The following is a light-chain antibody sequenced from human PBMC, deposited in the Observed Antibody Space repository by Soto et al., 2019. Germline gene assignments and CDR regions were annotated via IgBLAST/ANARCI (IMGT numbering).Light chain of an antibody. CDR3: QQYGASPPYT. CDR2: AAS. Sequence: EMVLTQSPGTLSLSPGERATLSCRASRSFASSYLAWYQQRPGQAPRLLIYAASNRATGIPDRFSGSGSGTDFTLTINRLEAEDSAVYYCQQYGASPPYTFGQGTKVEIK. CDR1: RSFASSY. V-gene: IGKV3-20*01. J-gene: IGKJ2*01.